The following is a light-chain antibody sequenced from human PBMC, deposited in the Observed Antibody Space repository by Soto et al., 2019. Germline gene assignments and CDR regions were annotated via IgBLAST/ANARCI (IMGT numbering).Light chain of an antibody. Sequence: DIVLTQPPDTLYLSPGERATLSCRASQSVGNNLAWYQQKPGQAPRLLIYGAYTRATGIPARFSGSGSGTDFTLTISSLQSEDFAVYYCQHYNYWPPKTFGQGTKVDI. J-gene: IGKJ1*01. V-gene: IGKV3-15*01. CDR2: GAY. CDR3: QHYNYWPPKT. CDR1: QSVGNN.